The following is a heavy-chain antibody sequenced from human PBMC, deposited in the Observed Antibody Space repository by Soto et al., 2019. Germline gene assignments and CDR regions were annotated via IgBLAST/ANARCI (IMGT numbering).Heavy chain of an antibody. V-gene: IGHV1-8*01. CDR2: MNPNSGNT. CDR3: ARAPQWLSIYYYYYMDV. CDR1: GYTFTSYD. D-gene: IGHD6-19*01. J-gene: IGHJ6*03. Sequence: QVQLVQSGAEVKKPGASVKVSCKASGYTFTSYDINWVRQATGQGLEWMGWMNPNSGNTGYAQKFQGRVTMTRNTSISTAYMELSSLRSEDTAVYYCARAPQWLSIYYYYYMDVWGKGTTVTVSS.